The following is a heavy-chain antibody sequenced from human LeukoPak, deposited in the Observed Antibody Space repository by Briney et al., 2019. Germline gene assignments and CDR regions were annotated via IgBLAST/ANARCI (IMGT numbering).Heavy chain of an antibody. J-gene: IGHJ6*03. CDR3: ARDGEYCSSTSCYPVYYMDV. D-gene: IGHD2-2*01. CDR2: INPNSGGT. CDR1: GYTFTGYY. V-gene: IGHV1-2*02. Sequence: GASVKVSCKASGYTFTGYYMHWVRQAPGQGLEWMGWINPNSGGTNYAQKFQGRVTMTRDTSISTAYMELSRLRSDDTAVYYCARDGEYCSSTSCYPVYYMDVWGKGTTVTVSS.